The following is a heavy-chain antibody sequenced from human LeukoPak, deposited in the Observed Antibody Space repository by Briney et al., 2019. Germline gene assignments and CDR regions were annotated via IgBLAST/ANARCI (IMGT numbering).Heavy chain of an antibody. J-gene: IGHJ3*02. V-gene: IGHV1-46*01. CDR3: ARVRDGYNDAYVI. Sequence: PGASVKVSCKTSGYTVTSYNLHWVRQAPGQRLEWRGIIKPSGDHTNYAQKFQDRVTMTRDTSASTVYMELSSLKSEDTAVYYCARVRDGYNDAYVIWGQGTMVTVTS. D-gene: IGHD5-24*01. CDR1: GYTVTSYN. CDR2: IKPSGDHT.